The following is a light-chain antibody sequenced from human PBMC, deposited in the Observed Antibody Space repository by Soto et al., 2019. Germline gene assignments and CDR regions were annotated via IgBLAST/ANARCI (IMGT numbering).Light chain of an antibody. V-gene: IGLV2-14*03. J-gene: IGLJ1*01. Sequence: QSALTQPASVSGSPGQSITISCTGTSSDVGGYNYVSWYQHHPGKAPKLINYDNSNRPSGVSIRFSGSKSDNTASLTISRLQPEDEADYHCSSYTTSNTRQIVFGTGTKVTVL. CDR1: SSDVGGYNY. CDR2: DNS. CDR3: SSYTTSNTRQIV.